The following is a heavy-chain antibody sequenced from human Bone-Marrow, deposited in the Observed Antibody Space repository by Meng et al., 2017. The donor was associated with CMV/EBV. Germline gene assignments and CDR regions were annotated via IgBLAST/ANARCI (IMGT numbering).Heavy chain of an antibody. J-gene: IGHJ6*02. V-gene: IGHV4-39*07. Sequence: ETLSLTCTVSGGSISSSSYYWGWIRQPPGKGLEWIGSIYYSGSTYYNPSPKSRVTISVDTSKNQFSLKLSSVTAADTTVYYCARDQLITTYYYYGMDVWGQGTTVTVSS. CDR1: GGSISSSSYY. CDR2: IYYSGST. D-gene: IGHD4-11*01. CDR3: ARDQLITTYYYYGMDV.